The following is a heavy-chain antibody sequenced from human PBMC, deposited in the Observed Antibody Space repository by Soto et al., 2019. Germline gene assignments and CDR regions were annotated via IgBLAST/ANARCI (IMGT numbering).Heavy chain of an antibody. J-gene: IGHJ4*02. CDR2: ISAYNGNT. D-gene: IGHD6-6*01. Sequence: ASVKVSCKASGSTFTSSGISWVRQAPGRGLEWMGWISAYNGNTNYAQKLQGRVTMTTDTSTSTTYMELRSLRSDDTAVYYCARVSAAMGSSADYWGQGTLVTVSS. CDR3: ARVSAAMGSSADY. V-gene: IGHV1-18*01. CDR1: GSTFTSSG.